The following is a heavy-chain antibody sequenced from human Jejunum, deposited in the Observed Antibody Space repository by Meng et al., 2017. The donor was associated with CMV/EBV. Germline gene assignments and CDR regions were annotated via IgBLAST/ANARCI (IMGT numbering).Heavy chain of an antibody. Sequence: VRLVESGGGLVQPGGSLRLSCAVSGVSVSDDYLSWVRQSPGKGLEWVSIIYSNGDTHYADSVRGRITISRDNSKNTVSLEMNALRVDDTAVYYCAKLGVGATYWDSWGQGILVTVSS. CDR2: IYSNGDT. J-gene: IGHJ4*02. CDR1: GVSVSDDY. V-gene: IGHV3-66*01. D-gene: IGHD1-26*01. CDR3: AKLGVGATYWDS.